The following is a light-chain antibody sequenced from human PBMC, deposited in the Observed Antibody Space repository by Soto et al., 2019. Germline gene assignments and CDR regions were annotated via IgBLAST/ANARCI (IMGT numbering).Light chain of an antibody. CDR1: QDIRGR. Sequence: DIQMTQSPSSVSACVGGTITITCRASQDIRGRVAWFQQKPGKAPQYLIQAASILQSGVPLRFSGSGSGTEFILTINNLQPEDFASYFCLQVYSFPRTFGLGTKVDIK. CDR3: LQVYSFPRT. J-gene: IGKJ1*01. V-gene: IGKV1-12*01. CDR2: AAS.